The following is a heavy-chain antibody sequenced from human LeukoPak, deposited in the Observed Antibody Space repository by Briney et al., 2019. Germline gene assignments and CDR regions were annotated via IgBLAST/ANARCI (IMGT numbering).Heavy chain of an antibody. D-gene: IGHD2-21*01. J-gene: IGHJ6*02. CDR1: GFTFSSYG. CDR2: ISYDGSNK. Sequence: GRSLRLSCAASGFTFSSYGMHWVRQAPGKGLEWVAVISYDGSNKYYADSVKGRFTISRDNSKNTLYLQMNSLRAEDTAVYYCAKDSLQIVYYGMDVWGQGTTDTVSS. V-gene: IGHV3-30*18. CDR3: AKDSLQIVYYGMDV.